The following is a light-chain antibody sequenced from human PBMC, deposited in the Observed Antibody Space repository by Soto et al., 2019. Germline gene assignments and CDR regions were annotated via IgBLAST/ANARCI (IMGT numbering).Light chain of an antibody. CDR1: QSVSSY. CDR3: QQYSNWPPWT. Sequence: IVLTQSPATLSLSPGERAPLSCRASQSVSSYLAWYQQKPGQAPRLLLYDASNRATGISARFSGSGSGTEFTLTISGLQSEDFAVYYCQQYSNWPPWTFGPGTKVDIK. CDR2: DAS. V-gene: IGKV3-11*01. J-gene: IGKJ1*01.